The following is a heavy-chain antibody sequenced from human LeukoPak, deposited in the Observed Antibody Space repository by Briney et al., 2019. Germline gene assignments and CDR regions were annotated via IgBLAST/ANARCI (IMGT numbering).Heavy chain of an antibody. D-gene: IGHD5-18*01. CDR3: AKDGDVDTATNFDY. J-gene: IGHJ4*02. CDR2: ISGGGGST. CDR1: GFTFTSYS. Sequence: GGSLRLSCAASGFTFTSYSMNWVRQAPGKGLEWVSTISGGGGSTYYADSVKGRFTISRDNSKNTLYLQMNSLRAEDTAVYYCAKDGDVDTATNFDYWGQGTLVTVSS. V-gene: IGHV3-23*01.